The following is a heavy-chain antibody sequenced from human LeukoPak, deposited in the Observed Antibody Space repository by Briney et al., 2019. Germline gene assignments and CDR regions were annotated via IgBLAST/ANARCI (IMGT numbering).Heavy chain of an antibody. Sequence: GGSLRLSCAASGFTFSSYAMHWVRQAPGKGLEWVAVISYDGSNKYYTDSVKGRFTISRDNSKNTLYLQMNSLRAEDTAVYYCARAQDRLRFLAIDPWGQGTLVTVSS. J-gene: IGHJ5*02. V-gene: IGHV3-30-3*01. CDR1: GFTFSSYA. CDR2: ISYDGSNK. CDR3: ARAQDRLRFLAIDP. D-gene: IGHD3-3*01.